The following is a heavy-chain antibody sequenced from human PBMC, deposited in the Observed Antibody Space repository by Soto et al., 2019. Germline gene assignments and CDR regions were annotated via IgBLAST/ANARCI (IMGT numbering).Heavy chain of an antibody. CDR3: ARGGGYSYGFYYYYYGMDV. CDR1: GGSFSGYY. D-gene: IGHD5-18*01. V-gene: IGHV4-34*01. Sequence: PSETRSLTCAVYGGSFSGYYWSWIRQPPGKGLEWIGEINHSGSTNYNPSLKSRVTISVDTSKNQFSLKLSSVTAADTAVYYCARGGGYSYGFYYYYYGMDVWGQGTTVT. CDR2: INHSGST. J-gene: IGHJ6*02.